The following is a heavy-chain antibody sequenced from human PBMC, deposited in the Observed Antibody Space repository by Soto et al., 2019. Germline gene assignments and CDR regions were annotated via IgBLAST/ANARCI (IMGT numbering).Heavy chain of an antibody. CDR2: IKQDGSEK. V-gene: IGHV3-7*03. CDR1: GFTFSSYW. CDR3: AKGITVAGNYYYGMVV. D-gene: IGHD6-19*01. Sequence: GGSLRLSXAASGFTFSSYWMSWVRQAPGKGLEWVANIKQDGSEKYYADSVKGRFTISRDNSKDTLYLQMNSLRAEDTALYYCAKGITVAGNYYYGMVVWGQGTTVTVSS. J-gene: IGHJ6*02.